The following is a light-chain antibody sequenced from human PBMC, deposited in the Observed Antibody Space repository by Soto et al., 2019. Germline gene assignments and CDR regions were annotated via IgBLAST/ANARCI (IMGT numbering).Light chain of an antibody. J-gene: IGKJ1*01. Sequence: ESVLTQSPGTLSLSPGERATLSCRARQTLAGNYLAWYQQKSGPAPNLLIYGASIRASGIPDRFSGSGSGTDFTLTISRLEPEDFAVYYCHQYGNSPWTFGQGIKVEIK. CDR1: QTLAGNY. V-gene: IGKV3-20*01. CDR3: HQYGNSPWT. CDR2: GAS.